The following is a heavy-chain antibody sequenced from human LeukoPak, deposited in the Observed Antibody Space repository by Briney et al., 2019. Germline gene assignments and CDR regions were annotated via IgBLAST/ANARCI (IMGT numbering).Heavy chain of an antibody. CDR3: ARDLVGATAS. J-gene: IGHJ5*02. Sequence: PGGSLRLSCAASGFTFSGYTMNWVRQAPGKGLEWVSYISNSGTRIYYAGSVKGRFTISRDNAKNSLYLQMNSLRDEDTAVYYCARDLVGATASWGQGTLVTVSS. D-gene: IGHD1-26*01. V-gene: IGHV3-48*02. CDR2: ISNSGTRI. CDR1: GFTFSGYT.